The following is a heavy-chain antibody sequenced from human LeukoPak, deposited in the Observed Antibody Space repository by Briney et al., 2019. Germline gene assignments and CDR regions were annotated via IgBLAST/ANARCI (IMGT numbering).Heavy chain of an antibody. CDR2: IYYSGST. Sequence: SETLFLTCTVSGGSISSHYWSWIRQPPGKGLKWIGYIYYSGSTNYNPSLKSRVTISVDTSQTQFSLRLSSVTAADTAVYYCARGGPYCSSTSCYAFDYWGQGTLVTVSS. V-gene: IGHV4-59*11. CDR1: GGSISSHY. CDR3: ARGGPYCSSTSCYAFDY. D-gene: IGHD2-2*01. J-gene: IGHJ4*02.